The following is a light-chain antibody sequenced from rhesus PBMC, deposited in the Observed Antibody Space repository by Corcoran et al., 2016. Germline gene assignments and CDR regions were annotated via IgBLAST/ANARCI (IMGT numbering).Light chain of an antibody. CDR3: QQYTHWPLT. V-gene: IGKV1-25*01. CDR2: RAS. CDR1: QSLSNY. Sequence: DIQMTQSPSSLSASVGDRVTISCQASQSLSNYLNWYQQKPGKTPKLLIDRASSLLSGIPSRFSGSGSGTDFTLTIGSLEPEDVGIYYCQQYTHWPLTFGGGTKVELK. J-gene: IGKJ4*01.